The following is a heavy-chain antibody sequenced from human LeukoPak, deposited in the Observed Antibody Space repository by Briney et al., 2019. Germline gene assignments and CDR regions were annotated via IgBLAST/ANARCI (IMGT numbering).Heavy chain of an antibody. Sequence: GGSLKISCQGSGYSFTNYWIGWVRQMPGKGLEWMGIIYLGDSDTRYSPSFQGQVTISADKSINTAFLQWSSLKASDTAIYYCARHPSYTRGWPLDYWGQGTLVTVSS. CDR2: IYLGDSDT. CDR3: ARHPSYTRGWPLDY. J-gene: IGHJ4*02. CDR1: GYSFTNYW. D-gene: IGHD6-19*01. V-gene: IGHV5-51*01.